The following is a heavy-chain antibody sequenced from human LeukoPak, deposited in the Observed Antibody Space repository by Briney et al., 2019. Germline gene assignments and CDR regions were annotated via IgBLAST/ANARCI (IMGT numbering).Heavy chain of an antibody. J-gene: IGHJ4*02. CDR2: IDQHGRDK. CDR1: ASTFSGNW. V-gene: IGHV3-7*01. D-gene: IGHD6-19*01. Sequence: GGSLRLSCAASASTFSGNWMHWVRQAPGKGLEWVASIDQHGRDKYFLDSVKGRFTISRDNSKSSLYLQMNNLRAEDTAVYYCVRGSGWFFGLWGQGSLVTVSS. CDR3: VRGSGWFFGL.